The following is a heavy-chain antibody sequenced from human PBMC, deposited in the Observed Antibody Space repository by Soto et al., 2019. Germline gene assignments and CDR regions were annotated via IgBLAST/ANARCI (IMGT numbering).Heavy chain of an antibody. CDR1: GFTFSSYA. J-gene: IGHJ4*02. V-gene: IGHV3-23*01. CDR2: ISGSGGST. CDR3: ARRSSGWYFDY. D-gene: IGHD6-19*01. Sequence: EVQLLESGGGLVQPGGSRKLSCEASGFTFSSYAISWARQAPGKGLEWVSAISGSGGSTYYADSVKGRFTISRDNSKNTLYLQMNSLRAEDTAVYYCARRSSGWYFDYWGQGTLVTVSS.